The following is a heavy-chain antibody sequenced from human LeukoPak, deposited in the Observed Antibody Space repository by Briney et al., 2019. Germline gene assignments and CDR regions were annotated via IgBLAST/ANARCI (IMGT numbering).Heavy chain of an antibody. D-gene: IGHD5-18*01. CDR3: ATSTAVVTGYFQH. CDR1: GFTVSSNY. J-gene: IGHJ1*01. CDR2: IYSGGST. V-gene: IGHV3-53*01. Sequence: GGPLRLSCAASGFTVSSNYMSWVRQAPGKGLEWVSVIYSGGSTYYADSVKGRFTISRDNSKNTVYLQMNSLTAEDTAVYYCATSTAVVTGYFQHWGQGTLVTVSS.